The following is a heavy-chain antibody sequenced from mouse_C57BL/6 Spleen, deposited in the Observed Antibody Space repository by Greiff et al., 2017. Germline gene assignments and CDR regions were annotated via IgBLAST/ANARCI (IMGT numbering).Heavy chain of an antibody. J-gene: IGHJ3*01. CDR1: GYTFTSYW. D-gene: IGHD3-3*01. CDR2: IDPSDSYT. CDR3: ARKGLAY. V-gene: IGHV1-69*01. Sequence: QVQLKESGAELVMPGASVKLSCKASGYTFTSYWMHWVKQRPGQGLEWIGEIDPSDSYTNYNQKFKGKSTLTVDKSSSTAYMQLSSLTSEDSAVYYCARKGLAYWGQGTLVTVSA.